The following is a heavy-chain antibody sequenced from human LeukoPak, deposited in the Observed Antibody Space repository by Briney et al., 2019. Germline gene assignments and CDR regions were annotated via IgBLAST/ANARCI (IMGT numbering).Heavy chain of an antibody. CDR2: INPSGGRT. D-gene: IGHD3-10*01. CDR3: GRRSYYYGSGSYYEGYYYYYMDV. V-gene: IGHV1-46*01. Sequence: ASVKVSCMASGYTFTSYCMHWVRQAPGQGLEWMGIINPSGGRTTYAQKFQGRVTMTSDMSTSTVYMEVTSLRTEDTAVYYCGRRSYYYGSGSYYEGYYYYYMDVWGKGTTVTVSS. J-gene: IGHJ6*03. CDR1: GYTFTSYC.